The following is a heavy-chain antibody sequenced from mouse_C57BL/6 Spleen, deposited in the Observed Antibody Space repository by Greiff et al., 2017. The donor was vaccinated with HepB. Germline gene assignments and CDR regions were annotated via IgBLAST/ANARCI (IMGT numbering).Heavy chain of an antibody. D-gene: IGHD2-4*01. CDR1: GYTFTDYY. Sequence: QVQLKQSGAELVRPGASVKLSCKASGYTFTDYYINWVKQRPGQGLEWIARIDPGSGNTYYNEKFKGKATLTAEKSSSTAYMQLSSLTSEDSAVYFCASSIYYDYDGGFDYWGQGTTLTVSS. J-gene: IGHJ2*01. V-gene: IGHV1-76*01. CDR3: ASSIYYDYDGGFDY. CDR2: IDPGSGNT.